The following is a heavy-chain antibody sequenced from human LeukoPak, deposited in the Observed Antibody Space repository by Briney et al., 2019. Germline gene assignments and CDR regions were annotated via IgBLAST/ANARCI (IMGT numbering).Heavy chain of an antibody. J-gene: IGHJ4*02. CDR1: FTXXXXA. Sequence: FTXXXXAMSWVRQAPGKGLEWVSAISGSGGSTHYADSVKGRFTISRDNSKNTLYLQMNSLRAEDTAVYYCAKERYYDSSGYYYAAAHFDYWGQGTLVTVSS. V-gene: IGHV3-23*01. D-gene: IGHD3-22*01. CDR3: AKERYYDSSGYYYAAAHFDY. CDR2: ISGSGGST.